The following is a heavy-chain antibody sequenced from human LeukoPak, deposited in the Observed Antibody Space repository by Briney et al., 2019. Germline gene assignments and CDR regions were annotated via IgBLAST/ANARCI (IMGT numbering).Heavy chain of an antibody. J-gene: IGHJ4*02. CDR2: TNPNSGNT. CDR3: ARGKGVSSRQLFDY. CDR1: GYTFTSYD. V-gene: IGHV1-8*01. D-gene: IGHD6-13*01. Sequence: GASVKVSCKASGYTFTSYDINWVRQATGQGLEWMGWTNPNSGNTGYAQKLQGRVTMTRNTSISTAYMELSSLRSEDTAVYYCARGKGVSSRQLFDYWGQGTLVTVSS.